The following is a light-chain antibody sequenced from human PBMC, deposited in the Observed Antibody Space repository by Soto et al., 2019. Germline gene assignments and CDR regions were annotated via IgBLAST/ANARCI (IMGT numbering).Light chain of an antibody. J-gene: IGKJ4*01. V-gene: IGKV3-20*01. Sequence: EIVLTQSPGTLSLSPGERATLTCRASQSVSSTYIAWYQQKFGQAPRLLIYGASSMDTGIPDRFSGSGSGTDFTLTISRLEPGDFAVYYCQQYNYSPLTFGGGTKVEIK. CDR2: GAS. CDR3: QQYNYSPLT. CDR1: QSVSSTY.